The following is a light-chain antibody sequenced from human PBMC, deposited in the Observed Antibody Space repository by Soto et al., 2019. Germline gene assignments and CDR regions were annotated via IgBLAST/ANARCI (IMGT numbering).Light chain of an antibody. Sequence: DIQMTQSPSTLSASVGDRVTITCRASQSISTWLAWYQQKPGKAPKLLISKASSFEGGVPSRFGGSGSGTLFNITISSLHPDDVATYYCQQYNTYPLTFGGGTTVDIK. CDR2: KAS. CDR1: QSISTW. CDR3: QQYNTYPLT. J-gene: IGKJ4*01. V-gene: IGKV1-5*03.